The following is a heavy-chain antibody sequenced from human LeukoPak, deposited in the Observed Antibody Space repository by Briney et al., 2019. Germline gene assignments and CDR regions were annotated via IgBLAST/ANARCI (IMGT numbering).Heavy chain of an antibody. CDR3: ARGGVPAATPYYYYGMDV. Sequence: SVKVSCKASGGTFSSYAISWVRQAPGQGLEWMGGIIPIFGTANYAQKFQGRVTITADESTSTAYMELSSLRSEDTAVYYCARGGVPAATPYYYYGMDVWGKGTTVTVSS. D-gene: IGHD2-2*01. V-gene: IGHV1-69*01. J-gene: IGHJ6*04. CDR1: GGTFSSYA. CDR2: IIPIFGTA.